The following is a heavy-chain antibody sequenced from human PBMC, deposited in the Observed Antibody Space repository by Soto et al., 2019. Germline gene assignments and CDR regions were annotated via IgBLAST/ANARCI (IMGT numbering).Heavy chain of an antibody. D-gene: IGHD3-22*01. J-gene: IGHJ6*02. Sequence: ASVKVSCKASNYTFINYGIGWVRQAPGHGLEWMGWINPNSGGTNYAQKFQGWVTMTRDASISTAYMELSRLRSDDTAVYYCARDRYYDSSGSLLDVWGQGTTVTVSS. CDR3: ARDRYYDSSGSLLDV. CDR2: INPNSGGT. CDR1: NYTFINYG. V-gene: IGHV1-2*04.